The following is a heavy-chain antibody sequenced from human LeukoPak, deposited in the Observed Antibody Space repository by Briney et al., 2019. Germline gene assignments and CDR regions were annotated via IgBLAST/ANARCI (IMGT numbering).Heavy chain of an antibody. CDR1: GGSISSYY. CDR2: IYYSGST. Sequence: SETLSLTCTVSGGSISSYYWSWIRQPPGKGLEWIGYIYYSGSTNYNPSLKSRVTISVDTSKNQFSLKLSSVTAADTAVYYCARQNRSGSYYVGAFDIWGQGTMVTVSS. V-gene: IGHV4-59*08. J-gene: IGHJ3*02. CDR3: ARQNRSGSYYVGAFDI. D-gene: IGHD3-10*01.